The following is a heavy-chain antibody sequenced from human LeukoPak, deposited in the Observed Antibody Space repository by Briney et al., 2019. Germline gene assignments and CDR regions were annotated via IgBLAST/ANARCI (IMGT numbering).Heavy chain of an antibody. CDR3: ARITAHCFDH. Sequence: GRSLRLSCAASGFTFGTFDMSWVRQAPGEGLEWVSTLSCIDSSCTEYYADSVKGRFTISRDNSKNTLFLQMSSLRVEDTAVYYCARITAHCFDHWGQETLVTVSS. D-gene: IGHD3-16*01. J-gene: IGHJ4*02. V-gene: IGHV3-23*01. CDR1: GFTFGTFD. CDR2: LSCIDSSCTE.